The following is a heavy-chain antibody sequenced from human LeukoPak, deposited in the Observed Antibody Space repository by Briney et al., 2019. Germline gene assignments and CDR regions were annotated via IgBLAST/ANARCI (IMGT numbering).Heavy chain of an antibody. D-gene: IGHD3-10*01. CDR1: GDSISSGSYY. CDR3: ARETKMLYFGDLTYYYYYMDV. CDR2: IYTSEST. V-gene: IGHV4-61*02. Sequence: SQTLSLTCTVSGDSISSGSYYWSWIRQPAGKGLEGIGRIYTSESTNYNPSLKSRVTISADTSKNQFSLKLSSVTAADTAVYYCARETKMLYFGDLTYYYYYMDVWGKGTTVTISS. J-gene: IGHJ6*03.